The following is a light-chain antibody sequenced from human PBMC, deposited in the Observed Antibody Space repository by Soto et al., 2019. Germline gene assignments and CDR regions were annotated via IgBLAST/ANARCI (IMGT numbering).Light chain of an antibody. CDR1: QSVSSS. J-gene: IGKJ1*01. V-gene: IGKV3-15*01. CDR3: QQYNNWWT. Sequence: VMTQSTATLSVSPGERATLSCRASQSVSSSLAWYQQKPGQAPRLLIYGASTRATGIPARFSGSGSGTEFTLTISSLQSEDFAVYYCQQYNNWWTFGQGTNVQIK. CDR2: GAS.